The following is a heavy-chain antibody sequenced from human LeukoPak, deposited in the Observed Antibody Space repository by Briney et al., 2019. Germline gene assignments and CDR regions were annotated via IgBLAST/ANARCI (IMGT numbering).Heavy chain of an antibody. V-gene: IGHV3-23*01. CDR3: AKETHGFVVVAAIDY. Sequence: GGSLRLSCAASGFTFSNYAMSWVRQAPGKGLEWVSAISGSGGSTYYADSVKGRSTISRDNSKSTLYLQMDSLRAEDTAVYYCAKETHGFVVVAAIDYWGQGTLVTVSS. J-gene: IGHJ4*02. CDR1: GFTFSNYA. D-gene: IGHD2-15*01. CDR2: ISGSGGST.